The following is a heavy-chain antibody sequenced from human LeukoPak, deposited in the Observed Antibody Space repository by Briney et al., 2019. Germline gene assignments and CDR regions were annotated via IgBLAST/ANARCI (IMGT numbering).Heavy chain of an antibody. Sequence: GGSLRLSCVASGFSFSNHGMHWVRQAPGKGLEWVSVIARDGGAKFYADSVKGRFTPSRDNSKNMFFLQMNFLTVEDTAIYYCAREATWGQWYFDHWGQGTPVTVSS. V-gene: IGHV3-30*03. D-gene: IGHD6-19*01. CDR1: GFSFSNHG. CDR3: AREATWGQWYFDH. CDR2: IARDGGAK. J-gene: IGHJ4*02.